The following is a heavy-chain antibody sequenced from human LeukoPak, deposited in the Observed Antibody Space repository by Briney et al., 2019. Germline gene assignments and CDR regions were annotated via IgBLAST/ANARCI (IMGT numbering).Heavy chain of an antibody. CDR2: ISAYNGNT. D-gene: IGHD2-8*01. CDR3: AKDRCSNGIGCYYYYMDV. Sequence: ASVKVSCKASGYTFTNYGISWVRQAPGQGLEWMGWISAYNGNTNYAQKFQGRITMTTDTSTSTAYMELRSLRSDDTAVYYCAKDRCSNGIGCYYYYMDVWGKGTTVTISS. J-gene: IGHJ6*03. CDR1: GYTFTNYG. V-gene: IGHV1-18*01.